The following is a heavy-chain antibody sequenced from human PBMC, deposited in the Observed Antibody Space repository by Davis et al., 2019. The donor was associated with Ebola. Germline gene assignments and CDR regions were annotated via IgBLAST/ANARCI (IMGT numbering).Heavy chain of an antibody. CDR2: INPNSGGT. D-gene: IGHD1-26*01. V-gene: IGHV1-2*06. CDR3: ARESYSGSYLDWYFDL. J-gene: IGHJ2*01. CDR1: GYTFTNYG. Sequence: ASVKVSCKASGYTFTNYGITWVRQAPGQGLEWMGRINPNSGGTNYAQKFQGRVTMTRDTSISTAYMELSRLRSDDTAVYYCARESYSGSYLDWYFDLWGRGTLVTVSS.